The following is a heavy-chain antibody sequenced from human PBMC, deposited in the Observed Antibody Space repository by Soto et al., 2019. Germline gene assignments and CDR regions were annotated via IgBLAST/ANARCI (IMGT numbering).Heavy chain of an antibody. CDR1: GFTVSSNY. V-gene: IGHV3-53*01. D-gene: IGHD3-16*01. Sequence: EVQLVESGGGLIQPGGSLRLSCAASGFTVSSNYMSWVRQAPGKGLEWVSVIYSGGSTYYADSVKGRFTISRDNSKNTLYLQMNSLRAEDTAVYYCARDRVRGELWTNYYYYGMDVWGQGNTVTVSS. CDR3: ARDRVRGELWTNYYYYGMDV. CDR2: IYSGGST. J-gene: IGHJ6*02.